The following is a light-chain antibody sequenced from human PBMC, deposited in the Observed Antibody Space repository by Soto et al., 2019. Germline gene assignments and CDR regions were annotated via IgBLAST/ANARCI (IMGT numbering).Light chain of an antibody. CDR3: CSYAGSDTMI. V-gene: IGLV2-23*01. Sequence: QSALTQPASVSGSPGQSITISCTGTSSNVGSYNLVSWYQQHPGEAPKLMIYEASKRPSGVSNRFSGSKSGNTASLTISGLQAEDGADYYCCSYAGSDTMIFGGGTKVTVL. CDR2: EAS. CDR1: SSNVGSYNL. J-gene: IGLJ2*01.